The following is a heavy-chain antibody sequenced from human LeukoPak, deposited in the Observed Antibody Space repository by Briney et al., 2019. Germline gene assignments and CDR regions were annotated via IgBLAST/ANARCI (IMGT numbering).Heavy chain of an antibody. Sequence: ASVKVSCKASGYTFSSYGISWVRQAPGQGLEWMGWISTYNGNTNYAQRLQGRVTMTTDTSASSAYMELRSLRSEDTAVYYCATEGKMVRGVYTDYWGQGTLVTVSS. CDR1: GYTFSSYG. D-gene: IGHD3-10*01. J-gene: IGHJ4*02. CDR2: ISTYNGNT. CDR3: ATEGKMVRGVYTDY. V-gene: IGHV1-18*01.